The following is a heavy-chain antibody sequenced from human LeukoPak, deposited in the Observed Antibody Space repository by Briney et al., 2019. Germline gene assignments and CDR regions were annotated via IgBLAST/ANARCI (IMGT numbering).Heavy chain of an antibody. CDR1: GYTFTGYY. Sequence: ASVKVSCKASGYTFTGYYMHWVRQAPGQGLEWMEWINPNSGGTNYAQKFQGRVTMTRDTSITTAYMELSRLRSDDTAVYYCASHVDIVATNPNYYFDYWGQGTLVTVSS. CDR2: INPNSGGT. D-gene: IGHD5-12*01. J-gene: IGHJ4*02. CDR3: ASHVDIVATNPNYYFDY. V-gene: IGHV1-2*02.